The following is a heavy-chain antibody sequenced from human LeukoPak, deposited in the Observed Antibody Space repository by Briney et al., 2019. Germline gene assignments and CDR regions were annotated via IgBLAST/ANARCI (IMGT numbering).Heavy chain of an antibody. V-gene: IGHV3-23*01. J-gene: IGHJ4*02. D-gene: IGHD2-15*01. CDR1: GFTFSSYW. CDR2: ISGSGGST. Sequence: GGSLRLSCAASGFTFSSYWMHWVRQAPGKGLEWVSAISGSGGSTYYADSVKGRFTISRDNSKNTLYLQMNNLRAEDTAVYYCAKPLCSGGNCLYYFDYWGQGTLVTVSS. CDR3: AKPLCSGGNCLYYFDY.